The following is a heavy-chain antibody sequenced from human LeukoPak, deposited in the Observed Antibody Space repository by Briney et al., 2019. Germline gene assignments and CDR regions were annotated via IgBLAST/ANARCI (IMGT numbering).Heavy chain of an antibody. CDR1: GGSISSSSYY. Sequence: PSETLSLTCTVSGGSISSSSYYWGWIRQPPGKGLEWIGSIYYSASTYYNPSLKSRATISVDTSKNQFSLKLSSVTAAGTAVYYCATEYDSSGYYPGDAFDIWGQGTMVTVSS. V-gene: IGHV4-39*01. CDR2: IYYSAST. J-gene: IGHJ3*02. CDR3: ATEYDSSGYYPGDAFDI. D-gene: IGHD3-22*01.